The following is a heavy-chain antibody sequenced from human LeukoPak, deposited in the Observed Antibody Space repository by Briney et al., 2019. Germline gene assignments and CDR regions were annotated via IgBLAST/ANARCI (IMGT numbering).Heavy chain of an antibody. CDR3: ARDRGGGVVDCSGGSCYSDL. D-gene: IGHD2-15*01. CDR1: GYTFTGYY. Sequence: ASVKVSCKASGYTFTGYYMHWVRQAPGQGLEWMGWINPNSGGTNYAQKFQGRVTMTTDTSTSTAYMELRSLRSDDTAVYYCARDRGGGVVDCSGGSCYSDLWGQGTLVTVSS. CDR2: INPNSGGT. V-gene: IGHV1-2*02. J-gene: IGHJ4*02.